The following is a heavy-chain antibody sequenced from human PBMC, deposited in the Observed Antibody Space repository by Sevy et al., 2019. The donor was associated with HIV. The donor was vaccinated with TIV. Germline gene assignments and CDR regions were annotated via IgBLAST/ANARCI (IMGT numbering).Heavy chain of an antibody. V-gene: IGHV3-23*01. Sequence: GGSLRLSCAASGFTFSSYAMSWVRQAPGKGLEWVSAISGSGGSTYYEDSVKGQFTISRDNSKNTRYLQMNSLRAEDTAVYYCAKDFYPDYYDSSGFTSAGWFDPWGQGTLVTVSS. D-gene: IGHD3-22*01. J-gene: IGHJ5*02. CDR2: ISGSGGST. CDR1: GFTFSSYA. CDR3: AKDFYPDYYDSSGFTSAGWFDP.